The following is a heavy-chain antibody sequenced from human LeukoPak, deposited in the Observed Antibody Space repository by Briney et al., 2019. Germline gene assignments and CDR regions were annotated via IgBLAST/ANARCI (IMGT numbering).Heavy chain of an antibody. J-gene: IGHJ3*02. CDR2: IYYSRST. V-gene: IGHV4-59*01. Sequence: PSETLSLTRTVSGGSITSYYWSWIRQSPGKGLEWIGHIYYSRSTNYSPSLKSRVTISIDTSRKQFSLKVSSVTAADTAMYYCAKWSDYANAFDIWGQGTVVIVSS. D-gene: IGHD4-17*01. CDR1: GGSITSYY. CDR3: AKWSDYANAFDI.